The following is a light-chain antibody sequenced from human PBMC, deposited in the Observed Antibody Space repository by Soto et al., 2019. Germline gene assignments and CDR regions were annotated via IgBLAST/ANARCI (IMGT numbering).Light chain of an antibody. V-gene: IGKV2-24*01. J-gene: IGKJ4*01. CDR3: MQATQSFT. CDR1: QSLLHSDGNTY. CDR2: KIS. Sequence: DLVMPQTPLSSPVTLGQPASISCRSSQSLLHSDGNTYLSWFQQRPGQPPRLLIYKISNRFSGVPDRFSANGAATYFTLKISRVDAEDVGVYYCMQATQSFTFGGGTKVEIK.